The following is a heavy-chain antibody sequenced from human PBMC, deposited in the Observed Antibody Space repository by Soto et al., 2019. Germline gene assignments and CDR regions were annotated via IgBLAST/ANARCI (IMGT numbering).Heavy chain of an antibody. J-gene: IGHJ5*02. D-gene: IGHD5-18*01. CDR2: IYYSGST. CDR1: GGSISSSSYY. Sequence: SETLSLTCTVSGGSISSSSYYWGWIRQPPGKGLEWIGSIYYSGSTYYNPSLKSRFTISVDTSKNQFSLKLSFVTAADTAVYYCARNVDTAMAANWFDPWGQGTLVTVSS. V-gene: IGHV4-39*01. CDR3: ARNVDTAMAANWFDP.